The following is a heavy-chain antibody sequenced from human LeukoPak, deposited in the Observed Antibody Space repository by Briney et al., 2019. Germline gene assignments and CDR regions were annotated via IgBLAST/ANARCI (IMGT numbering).Heavy chain of an antibody. V-gene: IGHV4-30-2*01. CDR1: GGSISSGGYY. J-gene: IGHJ4*02. D-gene: IGHD5-24*01. CDR3: ARYRGTYGYYFDY. CDR2: IYHSGST. Sequence: PSETLSLTCTVSGGSISSGGYYWSWIRQPPGKGLEWIGYIYHSGSTYYNPSLKSRVTISVDTSKNQFSLKLSSVTAADTAVYYCARYRGTYGYYFDYWGQGKLVIVSS.